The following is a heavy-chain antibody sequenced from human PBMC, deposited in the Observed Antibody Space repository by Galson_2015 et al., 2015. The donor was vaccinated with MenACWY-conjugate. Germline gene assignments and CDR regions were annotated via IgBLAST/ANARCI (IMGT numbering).Heavy chain of an antibody. V-gene: IGHV6-1*01. CDR2: TYYRSQWHY. Sequence: YAISGDSVSSNSAAWNWIRQSPSRGFEWLGRTYYRSQWHYDYAVSVKGRMTINPDTSKNEISLQLHSVTPEDAAVYYCAREGSSRYHSDYFCCASWGQGTLVTVSS. D-gene: IGHD3-22*01. J-gene: IGHJ5*02. CDR3: AREGSSRYHSDYFCCAS. CDR1: GDSVSSNSAA.